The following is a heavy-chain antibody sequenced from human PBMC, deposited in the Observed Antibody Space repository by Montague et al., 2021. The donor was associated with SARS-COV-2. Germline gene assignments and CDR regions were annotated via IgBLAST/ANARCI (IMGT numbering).Heavy chain of an antibody. V-gene: IGHV6-1*01. J-gene: IGHJ6*02. CDR3: TSGREGNYNVMDV. CDR1: GDSVSSNSPT. D-gene: IGHD1-1*01. CDR2: IYYRSKWYN. Sequence: CAISGDSVSSNSPTWNWLRQSPPTALEWLGRIYYRSKWYNDYAVSVRGRVTINPDTSKNQFSLQLNSVTPEDTAIYYCTSGREGNYNVMDVWGQGTTVTVSS.